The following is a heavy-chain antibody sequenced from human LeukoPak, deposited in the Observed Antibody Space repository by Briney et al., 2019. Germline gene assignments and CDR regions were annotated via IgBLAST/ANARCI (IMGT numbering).Heavy chain of an antibody. D-gene: IGHD6-19*01. CDR3: ARTTYSSGWYLRGKNWFDP. CDR2: LYYSGST. Sequence: SETLSLTCTVSVGCISNKYWILIRQPPRKGLHWIGYLYYSGSTYYNPSLKSRVTISVDTSKNQFSLKLSSVTAADTAVYYCARTTYSSGWYLRGKNWFDPWGQGTLVTVSS. J-gene: IGHJ5*02. V-gene: IGHV4-59*12. CDR1: VGCISNKY.